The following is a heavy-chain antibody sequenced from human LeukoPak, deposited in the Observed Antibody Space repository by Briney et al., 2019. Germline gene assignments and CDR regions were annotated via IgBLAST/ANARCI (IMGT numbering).Heavy chain of an antibody. CDR2: IYGDGSFT. D-gene: IGHD3-10*01. J-gene: IGHJ3*01. Sequence: GGSLRLSCAASGFTFSNFWMHWVRQAPGKGLVRVALIYGDGSFTRYADSVKGRFTISRDNSKNTLYLQLNSLRAEDTAVYYCAREGSGRTAYNDGLDVWGQGTMVTVSS. V-gene: IGHV3-74*01. CDR3: AREGSGRTAYNDGLDV. CDR1: GFTFSNFW.